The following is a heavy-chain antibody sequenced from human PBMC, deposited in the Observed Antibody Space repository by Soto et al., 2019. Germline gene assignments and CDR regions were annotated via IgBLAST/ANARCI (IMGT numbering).Heavy chain of an antibody. V-gene: IGHV3-72*01. Sequence: EVQLVESGGGLVQPGGSLRLSCAASGFTFSDHYMDWVRQSPGKGLEWVGRIRNRANSHTTVYAASVKGRVTISRDDSKNSVFLEMNSLKTEDTAVYCATLERIVGGTWDYWGQGTLVTVSS. CDR1: GFTFSDHY. D-gene: IGHD1-26*01. J-gene: IGHJ4*02. CDR3: TLERIVGGTWDY. CDR2: IRNRANSHTT.